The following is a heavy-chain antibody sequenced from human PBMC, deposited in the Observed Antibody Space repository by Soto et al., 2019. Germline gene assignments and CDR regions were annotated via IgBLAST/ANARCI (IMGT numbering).Heavy chain of an antibody. CDR3: ARDESDAFDI. CDR1: GFTFSDHY. V-gene: IGHV3-72*01. J-gene: IGHJ3*02. Sequence: GGSLRLSCAASGFTFSDHYMDWVRQAPGKGLEWVGRTRNKANSYTTEYAASVKGRFTISRDDSKNSLYLQMNSLKTEDTAVYYCARDESDAFDIWGQGTMVTVS. CDR2: TRNKANSYTT.